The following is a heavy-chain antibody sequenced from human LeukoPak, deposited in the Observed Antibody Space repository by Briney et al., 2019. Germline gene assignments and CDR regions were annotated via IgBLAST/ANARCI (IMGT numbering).Heavy chain of an antibody. V-gene: IGHV1-46*01. CDR2: INPSGGST. J-gene: IGHJ4*02. CDR1: GYTFTSYY. CDR3: ARDLLWGGSGTAGGY. Sequence: GASVKVSCKASGYTFTSYYMHWVRQAPGQGLEWMGIINPSGGSTSYAQKFQGRVTMTRDTSTSTVYMELSSLRSEDTAVYYCARDLLWGGSGTAGGYWGQGTLVTVSS. D-gene: IGHD3-3*01.